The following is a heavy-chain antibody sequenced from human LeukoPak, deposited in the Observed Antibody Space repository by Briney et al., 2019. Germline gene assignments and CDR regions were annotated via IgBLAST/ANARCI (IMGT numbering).Heavy chain of an antibody. CDR2: IPDDRSNK. CDR3: ARAPSNAHFDY. V-gene: IGHV3-30*03. Sequence: PGRSLRLSCAASGFTFSSYDMHWVRQASGKGLEWVAVIPDDRSNKYYADSVKGRFTISRDNSKNTVYLQMNSLRAEDTAVYYCARAPSNAHFDYWGQGTLVTVSS. D-gene: IGHD3-3*02. CDR1: GFTFSSYD. J-gene: IGHJ4*02.